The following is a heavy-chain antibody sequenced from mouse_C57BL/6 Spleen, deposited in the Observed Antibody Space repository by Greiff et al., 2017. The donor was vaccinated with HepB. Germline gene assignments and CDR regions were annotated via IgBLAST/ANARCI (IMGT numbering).Heavy chain of an antibody. CDR2: IHPNSGST. V-gene: IGHV1-64*01. CDR3: ARGKLTGTGYFDV. D-gene: IGHD4-1*01. Sequence: VQLQQPGAELVKPGASVKLSCKASGYTFTSYWMHWVKQRPGQGLEWIGMIHPNSGSTNYNEKFKSKATLTVDKSSSTAYMQLSSLTSEDSAVYYCARGKLTGTGYFDVWGTGTTVTVSS. CDR1: GYTFTSYW. J-gene: IGHJ1*03.